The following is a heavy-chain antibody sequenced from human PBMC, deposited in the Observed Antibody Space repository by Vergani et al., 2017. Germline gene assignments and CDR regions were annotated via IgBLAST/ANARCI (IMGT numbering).Heavy chain of an antibody. D-gene: IGHD2-2*01. CDR1: GGSISTGGYY. CDR2: VYDSGNT. V-gene: IGHV4-31*03. J-gene: IGHJ4*02. CDR3: ARRSYMPAPPTYYSFDF. Sequence: QVHLQESGPGLVKPSETLSLSCTVSGGSISTGGYYWTWIRQRPGKALEWIGFVYDSGNTYYNPSLEGRVSISADTSKNQFSLKLNFVTAADTAVYYCARRSYMPAPPTYYSFDFWGRGTLVGVSS.